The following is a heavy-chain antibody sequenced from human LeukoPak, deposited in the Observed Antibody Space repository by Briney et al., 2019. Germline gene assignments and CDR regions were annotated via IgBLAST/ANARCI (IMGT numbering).Heavy chain of an antibody. CDR3: VRDGGVSGYDLLDY. Sequence: WXXXAXXKGLEXVAQINQDGSKEYYIDSVKARFSISRDNARNSLSLQMNSLRAEDTAVYYCVRDGGVSGYDLLDYWGQGTLVTVSS. CDR2: INQDGSKE. V-gene: IGHV3-7*01. D-gene: IGHD5-12*01. J-gene: IGHJ4*02.